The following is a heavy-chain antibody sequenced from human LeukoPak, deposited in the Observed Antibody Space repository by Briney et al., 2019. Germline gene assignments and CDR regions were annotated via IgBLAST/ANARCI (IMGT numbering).Heavy chain of an antibody. CDR3: ANSGSYYSSFDY. D-gene: IGHD1-26*01. J-gene: IGHJ4*02. V-gene: IGHV1-69*13. CDR2: IIPIFGTA. Sequence: SVKVSCKASGGXFSSYAISWVRQAPGQGLEWMGGIIPIFGTANYAQKFQGRVTITADESTSTAYMELSSLRSEDTAVYYCANSGSYYSSFDYWGQGTLVTVSS. CDR1: GGXFSSYA.